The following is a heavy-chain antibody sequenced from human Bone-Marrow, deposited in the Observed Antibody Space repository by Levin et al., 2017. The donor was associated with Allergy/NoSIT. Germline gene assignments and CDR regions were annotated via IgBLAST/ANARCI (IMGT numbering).Heavy chain of an antibody. J-gene: IGHJ3*02. V-gene: IGHV4-34*01. D-gene: IGHD2-15*01. Sequence: SETLSLTCAVYGESLSGYYWNWIRQPPGKGLEWIGEINHSGSTNYNPSLKSRVTISLDTSKNQFSLKLSSLTAADTAVYYCARDSVVVVVAADLFDIWGQGTMVTVSS. CDR3: ARDSVVVVVAADLFDI. CDR1: GESLSGYY. CDR2: INHSGST.